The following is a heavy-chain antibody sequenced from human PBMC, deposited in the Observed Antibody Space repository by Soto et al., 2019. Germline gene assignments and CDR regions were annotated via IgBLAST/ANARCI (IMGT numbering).Heavy chain of an antibody. CDR1: GYTFTSYD. CDR2: MNPNSGNT. V-gene: IGHV1-8*01. D-gene: IGHD5-12*01. Sequence: ASVKVSCKASGYTFTSYDINWVRQATGQGLEWMGWMNPNSGNTGYAQKFQGRVTMTRNTSISTAYMELSSLRSEDTAVYYCARDFVDIVATIRGGYYYYYMDVWGKGTTVTVSS. CDR3: ARDFVDIVATIRGGYYYYYMDV. J-gene: IGHJ6*03.